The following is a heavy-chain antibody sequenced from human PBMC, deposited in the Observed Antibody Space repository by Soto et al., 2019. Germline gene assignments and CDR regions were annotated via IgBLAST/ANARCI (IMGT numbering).Heavy chain of an antibody. D-gene: IGHD3-16*02. CDR1: GGTFSSYA. J-gene: IGHJ6*02. V-gene: IGHV1-69*13. CDR3: ASPNGGKGNYLATYRSDYYYYGMDV. Sequence: ASVKVSCKASGGTFSSYAISWVRQAPGQGLEWMGGIIPIFGTANYAQKFQGRVTITADESTSTAYMELSSLRSEDTAVYYCASPNGGKGNYLATYRSDYYYYGMDVWGQGTTVTVSS. CDR2: IIPIFGTA.